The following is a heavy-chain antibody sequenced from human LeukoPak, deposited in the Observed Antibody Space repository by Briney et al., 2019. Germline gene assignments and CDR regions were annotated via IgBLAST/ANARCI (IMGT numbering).Heavy chain of an antibody. Sequence: ASVKVSCKASGYTFTGYYMHWVRQAPGQGLEWMGRINPNSGGTNYAPNFQGRVTMTRDTSISTAYMELSRLRSDDTAVYYCARDLVAGSTYAEGNYFDYWGQGTLVTVSS. V-gene: IGHV1-2*06. J-gene: IGHJ4*02. CDR3: ARDLVAGSTYAEGNYFDY. CDR2: INPNSGGT. D-gene: IGHD6-19*01. CDR1: GYTFTGYY.